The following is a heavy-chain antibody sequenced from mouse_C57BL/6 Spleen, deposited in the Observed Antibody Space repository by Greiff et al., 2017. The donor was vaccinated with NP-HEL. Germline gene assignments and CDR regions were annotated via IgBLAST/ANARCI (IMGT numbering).Heavy chain of an antibody. CDR2: IDPENGDT. V-gene: IGHV14-4*01. CDR1: GFNIKDDY. CDR3: TTGVR. J-gene: IGHJ3*01. Sequence: EVQLQQPGAELVRPGASVKLSCTASGFNIKDDYMHWVKQRPEQGLEWIGWIDPENGDTEYASKFQGKATITAETSANTAYLHPSSLTSDDAAVYYGTTGVRWGQGTLVTVSA.